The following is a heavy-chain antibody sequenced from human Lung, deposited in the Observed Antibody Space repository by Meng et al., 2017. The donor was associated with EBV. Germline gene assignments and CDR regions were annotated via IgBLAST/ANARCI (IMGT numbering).Heavy chain of an antibody. CDR1: GGSISSGGYD. V-gene: IGHV4-31*03. Sequence: QVQLQESGPVLGKPSHTLSLTCTVSGGSISSGGYDWSWIRQHPGKGLEWIGYIYYSGSTYYNPSLKSRVTISVDTSKNQFSLKLSSVTAADTAVYYCARLRLVWMFDYWGQGALVTVSS. CDR2: IYYSGST. D-gene: IGHD6-19*01. J-gene: IGHJ4*02. CDR3: ARLRLVWMFDY.